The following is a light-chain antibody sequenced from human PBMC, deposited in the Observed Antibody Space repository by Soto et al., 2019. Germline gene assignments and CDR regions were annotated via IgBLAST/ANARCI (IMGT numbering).Light chain of an antibody. J-gene: IGLJ1*01. CDR1: SSDLAIYNY. Sequence: QSVLTQPASVSGSPGQSITISCTGTSSDLAIYNYVSWYQQQPGKAPKLMIYQVTNRPSGVSNRFSGSRSGNTASLTITGLPAQDEADYYCRSYTDSSTYVFGTGTKGTVL. CDR2: QVT. V-gene: IGLV2-14*01. CDR3: RSYTDSSTYV.